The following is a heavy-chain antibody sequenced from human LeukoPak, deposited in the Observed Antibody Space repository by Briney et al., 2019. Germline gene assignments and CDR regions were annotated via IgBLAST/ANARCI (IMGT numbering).Heavy chain of an antibody. J-gene: IGHJ4*02. D-gene: IGHD6-19*01. CDR1: GFTFSSYS. V-gene: IGHV3-23*01. CDR3: AKSGSRDWDYFEY. CDR2: ISGDGGAT. Sequence: PWGSLRLSCAASGFTFSSYSRSWVRQSPGKGLEWVSTISGDGGATHYADSVKGRFTISRGNSKSTLFLQMNSLRAEDTAVYYCAKSGSRDWDYFEYWGQGTPVTASS.